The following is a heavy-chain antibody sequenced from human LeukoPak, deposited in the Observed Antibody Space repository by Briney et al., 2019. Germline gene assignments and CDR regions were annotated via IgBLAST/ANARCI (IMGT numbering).Heavy chain of an antibody. CDR2: ISGSGGST. CDR3: AKGEDSSGYYRLDY. D-gene: IGHD3-22*01. Sequence: GGSLRLSCAASGFTFSSYAMSWVRQAPGKGLEWVSAISGSGGSTYYADSVKGRFTISSDNSKNTLYLQMNSLRAEDTAVYYCAKGEDSSGYYRLDYWGQGTLVTVSS. V-gene: IGHV3-23*01. J-gene: IGHJ4*02. CDR1: GFTFSSYA.